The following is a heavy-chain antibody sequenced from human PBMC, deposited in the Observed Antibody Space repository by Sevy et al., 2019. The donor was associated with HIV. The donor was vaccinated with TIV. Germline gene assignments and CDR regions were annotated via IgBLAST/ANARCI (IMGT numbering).Heavy chain of an antibody. J-gene: IGHJ4*02. CDR1: GFTFSSYS. CDR2: VRSSSSTI. D-gene: IGHD2-8*01. CDR3: ARGGNGFDY. V-gene: IGHV3-48*02. Sequence: GGSLRLSCAASGFTFSSYSMNWVRRAPGKGLEWVSYVRSSSSTIDYADSVKGRFTISGDNAKNSLYLQMNSLRDEDTAVYYCARGGNGFDYWGQGTLVTVSS.